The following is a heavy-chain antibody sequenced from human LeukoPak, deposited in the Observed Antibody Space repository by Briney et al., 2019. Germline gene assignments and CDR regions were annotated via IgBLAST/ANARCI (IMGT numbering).Heavy chain of an antibody. CDR2: INHSGST. D-gene: IGHD3-9*01. V-gene: IGHV4-34*01. CDR1: GFTFSSYE. Sequence: GSLRLSCAASGFTFSSYEMNWVRQAPGKGLEWIGEINHSGSTNYNPSLKSRVTISVDTSKNQFSLKLSSVTAADTAVYYCARAAFGGYDILTGYYTPNWFDPWGQGTLVTVSS. J-gene: IGHJ5*02. CDR3: ARAAFGGYDILTGYYTPNWFDP.